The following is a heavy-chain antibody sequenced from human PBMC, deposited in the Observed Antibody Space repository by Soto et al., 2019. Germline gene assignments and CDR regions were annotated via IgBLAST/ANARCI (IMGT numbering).Heavy chain of an antibody. Sequence: EVQLVESGGGLVQPGGSLRLSCVASGFTFSSYWMSWVRQAPGKGLEWVANIKQDGSEKYYVDSVKGRFTISRDNAKNSLDLKKKSVRAEDTAVDYCARVPRGGTLPFTGFDFWGPGTLVTVSS. CDR1: GFTFSSYW. J-gene: IGHJ5*01. CDR2: IKQDGSEK. CDR3: ARVPRGGTLPFTGFDF. D-gene: IGHD1-26*01. V-gene: IGHV3-7*04.